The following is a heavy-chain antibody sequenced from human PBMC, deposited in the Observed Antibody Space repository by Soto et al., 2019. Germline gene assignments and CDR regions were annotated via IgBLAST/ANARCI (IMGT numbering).Heavy chain of an antibody. Sequence: QAQLMQSGAEVKEPGSSVKVSCKASGGTFSGYAISWVRQAPGQGREWLGGIIPIFGITNYAQKFQNRLTTAADESSATVYMDLRSLTSEDSAIYYCARDPRSITGTTSSEDFQHWGQGTLVSVS. CDR2: IIPIFGIT. CDR3: ARDPRSITGTTSSEDFQH. CDR1: GGTFSGYA. D-gene: IGHD1-1*01. J-gene: IGHJ1*01. V-gene: IGHV1-69*01.